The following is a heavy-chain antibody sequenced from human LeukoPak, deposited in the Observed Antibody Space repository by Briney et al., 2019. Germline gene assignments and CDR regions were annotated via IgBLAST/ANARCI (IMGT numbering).Heavy chain of an antibody. V-gene: IGHV4-39*07. CDR1: GGSISSSSYY. Sequence: SETLSLTCTVSGGSISSSSYYWGWIRQPPGKGLEWIGSIYYSGSTYYNPSLKSRVTISVDTSKNQFSLKLSSVTAADTAVYYCARDSGYSYGYPYYMDVWGKGTTVTVSS. CDR2: IYYSGST. CDR3: ARDSGYSYGYPYYMDV. J-gene: IGHJ6*03. D-gene: IGHD5-18*01.